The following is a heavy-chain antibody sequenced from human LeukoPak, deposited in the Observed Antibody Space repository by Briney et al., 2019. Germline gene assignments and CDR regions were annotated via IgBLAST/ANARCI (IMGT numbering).Heavy chain of an antibody. V-gene: IGHV3-23*01. CDR3: AKLSRSIAARPPFDY. Sequence: GGSLRLSCAASGFTFSSYAMSWVRQAPGKGLEWVSAISGSGGSTYCADSVKGRFTISRDNSKNTLYLQMNSLRAEDTAVYYCAKLSRSIAARPPFDYWGQGTLVTVSS. CDR1: GFTFSSYA. D-gene: IGHD6-6*01. CDR2: ISGSGGST. J-gene: IGHJ4*02.